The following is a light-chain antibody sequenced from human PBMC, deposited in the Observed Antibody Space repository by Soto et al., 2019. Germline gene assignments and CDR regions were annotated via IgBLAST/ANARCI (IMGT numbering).Light chain of an antibody. J-gene: IGKJ1*01. V-gene: IGKV1-5*01. Sequence: DIQMTQSPSTLSASVGDRFTITCRASQSISSWLAWYQQKPGEDPKRLIYDDSSLESGVPSRFSGSGSGTEFTLTISSLQPDDFATYYCQQYNDYWTFGQGTKVDIK. CDR2: DDS. CDR3: QQYNDYWT. CDR1: QSISSW.